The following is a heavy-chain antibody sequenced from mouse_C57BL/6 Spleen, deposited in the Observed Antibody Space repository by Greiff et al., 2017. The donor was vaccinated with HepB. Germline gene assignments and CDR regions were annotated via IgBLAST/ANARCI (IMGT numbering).Heavy chain of an antibody. J-gene: IGHJ4*01. Sequence: VQLVESGPELVKPGASVKISCKASGYAFSSSWMNWVKQRPGKGLEWIGRIYPGDGDTNYNGKFKSKATLTADKSSSTAYMQLSSLTSDDSAVYFFARDYGSNYAMDYWGQGTSVTVSS. V-gene: IGHV1-82*01. CDR2: IYPGDGDT. CDR1: GYAFSSSW. D-gene: IGHD1-1*01. CDR3: ARDYGSNYAMDY.